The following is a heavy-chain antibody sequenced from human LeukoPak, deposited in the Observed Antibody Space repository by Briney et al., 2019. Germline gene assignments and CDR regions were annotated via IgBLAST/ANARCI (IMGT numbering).Heavy chain of an antibody. D-gene: IGHD3-22*01. J-gene: IGHJ4*02. CDR2: ISGSGGGT. CDR3: AEPEGGYYDIRPD. Sequence: GGSLRLSCAASGFTFSSYSMNWIRQHPGKGLEWVSAISGSGGGTYYADSVKGRFTISRDNSKNTLYLQMNGLRAEDTAVYYCAEPEGGYYDIRPDWGQGTLVTVSS. V-gene: IGHV3-23*01. CDR1: GFTFSSYS.